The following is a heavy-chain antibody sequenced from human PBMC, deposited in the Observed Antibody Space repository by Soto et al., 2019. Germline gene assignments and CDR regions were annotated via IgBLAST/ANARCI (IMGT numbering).Heavy chain of an antibody. CDR3: ARDPPLSYDFDY. CDR2: ISSSSSYI. V-gene: IGHV3-21*01. Sequence: GGSLRLACAASGFTFSSYSMNWVRQAPGKGLEWVSSISSSSSYIYYADSVKGRFTISRDNAKNSLYLQMNSLRAEDTAVYYCARDPPLSYDFDYWGQGTLVTVSS. D-gene: IGHD2-8*01. J-gene: IGHJ4*02. CDR1: GFTFSSYS.